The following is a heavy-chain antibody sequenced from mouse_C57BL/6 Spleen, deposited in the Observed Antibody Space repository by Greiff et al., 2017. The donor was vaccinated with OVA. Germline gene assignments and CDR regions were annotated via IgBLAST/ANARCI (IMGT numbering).Heavy chain of an antibody. V-gene: IGHV1-82*01. Sequence: QVQLQEPGPELVMPGASVKISCKASGYAFSSSWMNWVKQRPGQGLEWIGRIYPGDGDTNYNGKFKGKATLTADKSSSTAYMQLSSLTSEDSAVYFCARGEGSTMSSWFAYWGQGTLVTVSA. D-gene: IGHD2-4*01. CDR3: ARGEGSTMSSWFAY. CDR2: IYPGDGDT. J-gene: IGHJ3*01. CDR1: GYAFSSSW.